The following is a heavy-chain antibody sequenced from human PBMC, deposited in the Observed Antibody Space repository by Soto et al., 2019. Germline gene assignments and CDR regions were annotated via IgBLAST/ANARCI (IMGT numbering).Heavy chain of an antibody. J-gene: IGHJ4*02. Sequence: ASVKVSCKASGYTVTGYYMHWVRQAPGQGLEWMGWINPNSGGTNYAQKFQGWVTMTRDTSISTAYMELSRLRSDDTAVYYCARGGVTVDTAMVVDYWGQGTLVTVSS. V-gene: IGHV1-2*04. CDR1: GYTVTGYY. CDR3: ARGGVTVDTAMVVDY. D-gene: IGHD5-18*01. CDR2: INPNSGGT.